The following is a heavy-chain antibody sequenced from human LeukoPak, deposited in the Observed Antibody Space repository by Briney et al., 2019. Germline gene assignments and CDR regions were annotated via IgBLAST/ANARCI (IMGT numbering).Heavy chain of an antibody. Sequence: GRSLRLSCAASGFTFSNYGIHWVRQAPGKGLEWVAVISYDGNNKYYADSVKGRFTISRDDSKNTLFLQMNSLRAEDTAVYYCAKGVDYCSGGSCPADYWGPGTLVTVSS. CDR2: ISYDGNNK. CDR1: GFTFSNYG. J-gene: IGHJ4*02. CDR3: AKGVDYCSGGSCPADY. D-gene: IGHD2-15*01. V-gene: IGHV3-30*18.